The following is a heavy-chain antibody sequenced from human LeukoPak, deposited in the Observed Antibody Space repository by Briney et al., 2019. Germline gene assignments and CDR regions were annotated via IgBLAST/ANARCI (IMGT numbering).Heavy chain of an antibody. D-gene: IGHD2-15*01. CDR1: GGSISSYC. CDR3: ARDLPPMVLCSGGSCYSGGYYYYGMDV. CDR2: IYYSGRT. J-gene: IGHJ6*02. V-gene: IGHV4-59*01. Sequence: SETLSLTCTVSGGSISSYCWSWIRQPPGEGLEWIGYIYYSGRTNYNPSLKSRVTISVDTSKNQFSLKLSSVTAADTAVYYCARDLPPMVLCSGGSCYSGGYYYYGMDVWGQGTTVTVSS.